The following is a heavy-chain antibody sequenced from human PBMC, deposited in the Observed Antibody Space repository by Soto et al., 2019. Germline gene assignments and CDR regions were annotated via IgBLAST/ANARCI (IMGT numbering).Heavy chain of an antibody. CDR2: ISYDGNHQ. CDR1: GFTFGYYT. CDR3: ARDQGVTFVGIIVPSADY. Sequence: QVQLVESGGGVVQPGRSLRLSCAASGFTFGYYTMHWVRQGPGKALEWVAVISYDGNHQYYADSLKGRFTISRDNSRSTLYLQMDCLSPEDTGLYYCARDQGVTFVGIIVPSADYWGQGTLVSVSS. J-gene: IGHJ4*02. D-gene: IGHD3-16*02. V-gene: IGHV3-30*14.